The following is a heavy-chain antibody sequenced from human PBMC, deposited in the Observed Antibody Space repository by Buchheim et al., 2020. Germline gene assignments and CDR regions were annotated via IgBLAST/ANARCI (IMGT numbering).Heavy chain of an antibody. CDR2: ISGSGDNT. V-gene: IGHV3-23*04. J-gene: IGHJ5*02. D-gene: IGHD4-17*01. CDR3: ASAPTVTIAWIRFDP. CDR1: GFTFSSYA. Sequence: EVQLVESGGGLVQPGGSLRLSCAVSGFTFSSYAMSWVRQAPGKGLEWVSSISGSGDNTYYADSVKGRFTIYRDNSKSTLYLQMNSLRADDTAVYYCASAPTVTIAWIRFDPWGQGTL.